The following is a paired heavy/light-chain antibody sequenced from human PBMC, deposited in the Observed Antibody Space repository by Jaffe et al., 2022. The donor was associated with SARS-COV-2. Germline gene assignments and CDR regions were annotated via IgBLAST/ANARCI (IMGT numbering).Light chain of an antibody. CDR1: QGISSY. CDR3: QQLNSYPT. Sequence: DIQLTQSPSFLSASVGDRVTITCRASQGISSYLAWYQQKPGKAPKLLIYAASTLQSGVPSRFSGSGSGTEFTLTISSLQPEDFATYYCQQLNSYPTFGQGTKLEIK. J-gene: IGKJ2*01. CDR2: AAS. V-gene: IGKV1-9*01.
Heavy chain of an antibody. CDR2: ISYDGSNK. CDR3: ARDHEEWELHDAFDI. D-gene: IGHD1-26*01. V-gene: IGHV3-30-3*01. CDR1: GFTFSSYA. Sequence: QVQLVESGGGVVQPGRSLRLSCAASGFTFSSYAMHWVRQAPGKGLEWVAVISYDGSNKYYADSVKGRFTISRDNSKNTLYLQMNSLRAEDTAVYYCARDHEEWELHDAFDIWGQGTMVTVSS. J-gene: IGHJ3*02.